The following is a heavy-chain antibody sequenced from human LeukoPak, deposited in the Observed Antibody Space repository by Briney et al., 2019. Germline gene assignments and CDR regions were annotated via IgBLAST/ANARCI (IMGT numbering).Heavy chain of an antibody. V-gene: IGHV3-53*05. CDR1: GFTVSSNY. CDR2: IYSGGST. CDR3: ARVWGGSSGWYYFDF. J-gene: IGHJ4*02. D-gene: IGHD6-19*01. Sequence: GGSLRLSCAASGFTVSSNYMSWVRQAPGKGLEWVSVIYSGGSTYYADSVKGRFTISRDNSKNTLYLQMNSLRAEDTAVYYCARVWGGSSGWYYFDFWGQGTLATVSS.